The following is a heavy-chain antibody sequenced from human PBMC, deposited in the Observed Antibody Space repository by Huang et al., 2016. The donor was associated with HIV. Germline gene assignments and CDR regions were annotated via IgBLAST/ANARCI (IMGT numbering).Heavy chain of an antibody. CDR1: GSDLGSYG. D-gene: IGHD4-4*01. Sequence: QVQMVQSGGEVMQPGASVRVSCKASGSDLGSYGVSWVRQDPGQGLEWLAWIGSDRRDTSSAQKFQGRVTMTTDTSTTTTYMELRSLRSDDTAMYYCARDPYYSNRWKRNDASFLWGQGTMITVSS. CDR2: IGSDRRDT. J-gene: IGHJ3*01. CDR3: ARDPYYSNRWKRNDASFL. V-gene: IGHV1-18*01.